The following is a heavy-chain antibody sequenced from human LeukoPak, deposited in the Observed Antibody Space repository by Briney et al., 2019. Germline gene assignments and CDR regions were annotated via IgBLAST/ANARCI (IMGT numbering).Heavy chain of an antibody. CDR3: ARVGYSSGWRAPDFDY. Sequence: PGGSLRLSCAASGFTFSNSAMNWVRQAPGKGLGWVSSISTSSSNYIYYADSVKGRFTISRDSAKNSLYLQMNSLRADDTAVYYCARVGYSSGWRAPDFDYWGQGTLVIVSS. CDR2: ISTSSSNYI. CDR1: GFTFSNSA. J-gene: IGHJ4*02. D-gene: IGHD6-19*01. V-gene: IGHV3-21*01.